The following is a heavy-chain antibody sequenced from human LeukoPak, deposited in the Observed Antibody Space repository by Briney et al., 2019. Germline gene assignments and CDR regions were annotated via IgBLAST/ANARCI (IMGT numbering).Heavy chain of an antibody. CDR1: GFNFDDYG. CDR3: GRGGSGSYGDYFAS. J-gene: IGHJ4*02. CDR2: INWNAGST. V-gene: IGHV3-20*04. Sequence: GGSLRLSCAASGFNFDDYGMSWVRQAPGKGLEWVSGINWNAGSTGYAASVKGRFTISRDSTKNSLYLQMNSLGAEDTALYYCGRGGSGSYGDYFASWGQGTLVTVSS. D-gene: IGHD3-10*01.